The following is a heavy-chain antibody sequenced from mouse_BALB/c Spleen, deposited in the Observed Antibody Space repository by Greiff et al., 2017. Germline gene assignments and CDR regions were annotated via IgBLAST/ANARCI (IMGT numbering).Heavy chain of an antibody. D-gene: IGHD2-3*01. CDR1: GFTFSSFG. Sequence: EVQLVESGGGLVQPGGSRKLSCAASGFTFSSFGMHWVRQAPEKGLEWVAYISSGSSTIYYADTVKGRFTISRDNPKNTLFLQMTSLRSEDTAMYYCARGGIYDGYFDYWGQGTTLTVSS. J-gene: IGHJ2*01. CDR3: ARGGIYDGYFDY. CDR2: ISSGSSTI. V-gene: IGHV5-17*02.